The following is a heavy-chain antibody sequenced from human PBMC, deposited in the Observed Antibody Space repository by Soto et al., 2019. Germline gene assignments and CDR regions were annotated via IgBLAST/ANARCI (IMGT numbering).Heavy chain of an antibody. V-gene: IGHV1-3*01. D-gene: IGHD2-2*01. CDR3: AREDIVVVPAAMTAHNYYYCMDV. J-gene: IGHJ6*03. CDR1: GYTFTSYA. CDR2: INAGNGNT. Sequence: ASVKGSCKAAGYTFTSYAMHWVRQAPGQRLEWMGCINAGNGNTKYSQKFQGRVTITRDTSASTAYMELSSLRSEDTAVYYCAREDIVVVPAAMTAHNYYYCMDVWGKGTTVTVSS.